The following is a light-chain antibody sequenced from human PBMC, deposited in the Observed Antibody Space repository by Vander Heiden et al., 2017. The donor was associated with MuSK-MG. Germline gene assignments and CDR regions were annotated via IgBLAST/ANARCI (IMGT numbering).Light chain of an antibody. CDR1: SSDVGGYNS. CDR2: DVS. CDR3: CSYAGTYRV. J-gene: IGLJ1*01. V-gene: IGLV2-11*01. Sequence: QSALTQPRSVSGSPGQSVTISCTGTSSDVGGYNSVSWYQQHPGKAPKLMIYDVSKRPSGVPDRFSGSESGNTASLIISGLQAEDEADYYCCSYAGTYRVFGTGTKVSVL.